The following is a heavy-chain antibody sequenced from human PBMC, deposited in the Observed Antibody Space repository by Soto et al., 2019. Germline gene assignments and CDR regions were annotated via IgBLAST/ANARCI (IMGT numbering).Heavy chain of an antibody. J-gene: IGHJ4*02. Sequence: PRGSLRRSDAPSGCNFRRSAMHWVRQAPGKGLEWVAVISYDGSNKYYADSVKGRFTISRDNSKNTLYLQMNSLRAEDTAVYYCARDGEASDYWGQRPLVTVS. CDR2: ISYDGSNK. CDR1: GCNFRRSA. CDR3: ARDGEASDY. D-gene: IGHD1-26*01. V-gene: IGHV3-30-3*01.